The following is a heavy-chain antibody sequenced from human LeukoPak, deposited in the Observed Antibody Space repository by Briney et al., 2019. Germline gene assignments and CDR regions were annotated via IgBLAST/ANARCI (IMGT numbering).Heavy chain of an antibody. CDR1: GYTFTSYD. V-gene: IGHV1-8*03. CDR3: ARGPLYCSSTSCYTYYYYYMDV. Sequence: ASVKVSCKASGYTFTSYDINWVRQATGQGLEWMGWMNPNSGNTGYAQKFQGRVTITRNTSISTAHMELSSLRSEDTAVYYCARGPLYCSSTSCYTYYYYYMDVWGKGTTVTVSS. D-gene: IGHD2-2*02. J-gene: IGHJ6*03. CDR2: MNPNSGNT.